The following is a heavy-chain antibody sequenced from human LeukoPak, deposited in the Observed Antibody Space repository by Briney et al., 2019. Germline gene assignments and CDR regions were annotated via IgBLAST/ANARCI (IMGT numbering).Heavy chain of an antibody. Sequence: ASVKVSCKASGYTFTSYGISWVRQAPGQGLEWMGWISAYNGNTNYAQKLQGRVTMTTDTSTSTAYMELRSLRSDDTAVYYCARDFVVGATGEGYYHYGMDVWGQGTTVTVSS. D-gene: IGHD1-26*01. CDR2: ISAYNGNT. CDR3: ARDFVVGATGEGYYHYGMDV. CDR1: GYTFTSYG. V-gene: IGHV1-18*01. J-gene: IGHJ6*02.